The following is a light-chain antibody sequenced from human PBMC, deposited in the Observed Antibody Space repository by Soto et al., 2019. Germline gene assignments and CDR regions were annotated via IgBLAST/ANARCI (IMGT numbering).Light chain of an antibody. CDR1: SSDVGGYNY. V-gene: IGLV2-14*01. Sequence: QSVLTQPASVSGSPGQSITISCTGTSSDVGGYNYVSWYQQQPGKAPKLMIYEVSNRPSGVSNRFSGSKSVNTASLTISGLQAEDEADYYCSSYTSSSTRVFGGGTKLTVL. CDR3: SSYTSSSTRV. J-gene: IGLJ2*01. CDR2: EVS.